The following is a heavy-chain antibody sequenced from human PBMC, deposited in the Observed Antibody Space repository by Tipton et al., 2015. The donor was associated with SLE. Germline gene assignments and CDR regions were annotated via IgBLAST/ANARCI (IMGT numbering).Heavy chain of an antibody. CDR2: ISYNGDA. V-gene: IGHV4-31*03. CDR3: ARDPGERTFDM. J-gene: IGHJ3*02. Sequence: TLSLTCTVSGGSLNRAGYFWNWIRQSPGTGLEWIGSISYNGDANHNPSPRRRLTLSIDISENHFSLSLTSLTAADSALYFCARDPGERTFDMWGQGTMVTVSS. D-gene: IGHD3-16*01. CDR1: GGSLNRAGYF.